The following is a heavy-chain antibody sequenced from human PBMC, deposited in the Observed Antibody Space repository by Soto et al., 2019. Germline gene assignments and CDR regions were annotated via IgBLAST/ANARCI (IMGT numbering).Heavy chain of an antibody. J-gene: IGHJ3*02. CDR2: INAGSGST. CDR3: KRDNTVGALDAFDI. D-gene: IGHD1-26*01. Sequence: QVQLVQSGAEVKKPGASVKVSCKASGYTFISYAVHWVRQAPGQRLEWMGWINAGSGSTKYSQNFQGRVTITRDTSASTAYMELGSLKTEDTAVYYCKRDNTVGALDAFDIWGQGTMVTVSS. V-gene: IGHV1-3*01. CDR1: GYTFISYA.